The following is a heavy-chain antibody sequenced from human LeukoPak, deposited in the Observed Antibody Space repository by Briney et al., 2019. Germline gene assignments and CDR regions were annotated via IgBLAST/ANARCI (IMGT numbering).Heavy chain of an antibody. V-gene: IGHV4-34*01. D-gene: IGHD3-3*01. J-gene: IGHJ6*03. Sequence: PSETLSLTCAVYGGSFSGYYWSWIRQPPGKGLEWIGEINHSGSTNYNPSLKTRVTISVDTSNNQFSLKLSSVTAADTAVYYCARSDPATYYDFWSGPPHYYMDVWGKGTTVTVSS. CDR1: GGSFSGYY. CDR2: INHSGST. CDR3: ARSDPATYYDFWSGPPHYYMDV.